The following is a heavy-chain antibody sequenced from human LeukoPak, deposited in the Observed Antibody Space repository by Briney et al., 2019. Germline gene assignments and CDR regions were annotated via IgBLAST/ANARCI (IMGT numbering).Heavy chain of an antibody. D-gene: IGHD3-10*01. CDR2: ISGNGGST. Sequence: GGSLRLSCAASGFTFSSYAMTWVRQAPGKGLEWVSAISGNGGSTYYADSVKGRFTISRDNSKNTLYLQMNSLRAEDTAVYYWAKAYYYGSGNPGNYFDYWGQGTLVTVSS. CDR3: AKAYYYGSGNPGNYFDY. J-gene: IGHJ4*02. CDR1: GFTFSSYA. V-gene: IGHV3-23*01.